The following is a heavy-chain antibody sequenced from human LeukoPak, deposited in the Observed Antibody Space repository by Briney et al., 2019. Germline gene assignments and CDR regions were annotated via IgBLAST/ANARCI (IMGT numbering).Heavy chain of an antibody. V-gene: IGHV3-30-3*01. CDR3: ARDLTYYYDSSDLDAFDI. CDR1: GFTFSSYA. J-gene: IGHJ3*02. CDR2: ISYDGSNK. D-gene: IGHD3-22*01. Sequence: PGRSLRLSCAASGFTFSSYAMHWVRQAPGKGLEWVAVISYDGSNKYYADSVKGRFTISRDNSKNTLYLQMNSLRAEDTAVYYCARDLTYYYDSSDLDAFDIWGQGTMVTVSS.